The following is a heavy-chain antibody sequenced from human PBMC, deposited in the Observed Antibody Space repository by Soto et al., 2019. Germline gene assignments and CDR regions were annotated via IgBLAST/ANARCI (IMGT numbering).Heavy chain of an antibody. CDR3: ARDTPTIAAAATGGWFDP. J-gene: IGHJ5*02. CDR1: GGSVNNKTYY. V-gene: IGHV4-30-4*01. Sequence: SETLSLTCSVSGGSVNNKTYYWSWIRQPPGKRLEWIGYVYYSGSTYYNPSLKSRVTISVDTSKNQFSLKLSSVTAADTAVYYCARDTPTIAAAATGGWFDPWGQGTLVTVSS. CDR2: VYYSGST. D-gene: IGHD6-13*01.